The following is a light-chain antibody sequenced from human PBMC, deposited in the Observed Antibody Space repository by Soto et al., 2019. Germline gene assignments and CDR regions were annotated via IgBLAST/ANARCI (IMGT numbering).Light chain of an antibody. V-gene: IGLV2-14*01. CDR1: SSDVGGYNY. Sequence: QSVLTQPASVSGSPGQSITISCTGTSSDVGGYNYVSWYQQHPGKAPKLMIYDVSNRPSGVSNRFSGSKSGNTASLTISGLQVEDEADYYCSSYTSSSTVFGTGTKVTVL. CDR2: DVS. CDR3: SSYTSSSTV. J-gene: IGLJ1*01.